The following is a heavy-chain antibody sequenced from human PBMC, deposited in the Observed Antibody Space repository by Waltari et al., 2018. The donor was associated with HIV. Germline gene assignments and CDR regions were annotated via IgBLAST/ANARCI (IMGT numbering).Heavy chain of an antibody. CDR3: ARGLASPGRGSGSYYSDY. D-gene: IGHD3-10*01. CDR2: MNPNSGNT. J-gene: IGHJ4*02. V-gene: IGHV1-8*01. Sequence: QVQLVQSGAEVKKPGASVKVSCQAYGYTFTSYHINWVRQAHGPGLEWMGWMNPNSGNTGYAQKFQGRVTMTRNTSISTAYMELSSLRSEDTALYYCARGLASPGRGSGSYYSDYWGQGTLVTVSS. CDR1: GYTFTSYH.